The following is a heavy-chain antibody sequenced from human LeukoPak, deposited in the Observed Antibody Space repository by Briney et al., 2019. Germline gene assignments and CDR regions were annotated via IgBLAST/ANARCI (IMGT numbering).Heavy chain of an antibody. CDR1: GGTFSSYA. V-gene: IGHV1-69*13. D-gene: IGHD4-17*01. J-gene: IGHJ6*03. Sequence: GASVKVSCKASGGTFSSYAIGWVRQAPGQGLEWMGGIIPIFGTANYAQKFQGRVTITADESTSTAYMELSSLRSEDTAVYYCAREPAVTIEPNYYYYYYMDVWGKGTTVTVSS. CDR3: AREPAVTIEPNYYYYYYMDV. CDR2: IIPIFGTA.